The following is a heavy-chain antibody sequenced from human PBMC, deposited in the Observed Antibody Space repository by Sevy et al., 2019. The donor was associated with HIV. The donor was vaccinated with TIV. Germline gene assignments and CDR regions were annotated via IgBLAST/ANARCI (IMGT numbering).Heavy chain of an antibody. J-gene: IGHJ6*02. CDR2: VYPGDSDT. V-gene: IGHV5-51*01. CDR3: ARSFDPTFDGAYYYGMDV. Sequence: GESLKISCKGSGYSFNSYWIGWVRQMPGKGLEWMGIVYPGDSDTGYSPSFQGQVTISADKSISTAYLQWSSLKASDTALYYCARSFDPTFDGAYYYGMDVWGQGTTVTVSS. D-gene: IGHD3-9*01. CDR1: GYSFNSYW.